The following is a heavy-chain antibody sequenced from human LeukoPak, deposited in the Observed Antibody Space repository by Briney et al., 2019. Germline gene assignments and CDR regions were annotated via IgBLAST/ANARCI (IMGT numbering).Heavy chain of an antibody. Sequence: GGSLRLSCAASEFSVGSNCMTWVRQAPGKGLEWVSLIYSGGSTYYADSVKGRFTISRDNAKNSLYLQMNSLRAEDTAVYYCARDSRYSSGWSRKNDAFDIWGQGTMVTVSS. J-gene: IGHJ3*02. CDR3: ARDSRYSSGWSRKNDAFDI. D-gene: IGHD6-19*01. CDR2: IYSGGST. V-gene: IGHV3-66*01. CDR1: EFSVGSNC.